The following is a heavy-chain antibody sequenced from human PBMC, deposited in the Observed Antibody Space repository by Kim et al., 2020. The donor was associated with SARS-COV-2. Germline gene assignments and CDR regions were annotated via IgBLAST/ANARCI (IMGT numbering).Heavy chain of an antibody. CDR2: ISYDGSNK. CDR3: AREQQQQDFDY. CDR1: GFTFSSYA. J-gene: IGHJ4*02. D-gene: IGHD6-13*01. Sequence: GGSLRLSCAASGFTFSSYAMHWVRQAPGKGLEWVAVISYDGSNKYYADSVKGRFTISRDNSKNTLYLQMNSLRAEDTAVYYCAREQQQQDFDYWGQGTLVTVSS. V-gene: IGHV3-30*04.